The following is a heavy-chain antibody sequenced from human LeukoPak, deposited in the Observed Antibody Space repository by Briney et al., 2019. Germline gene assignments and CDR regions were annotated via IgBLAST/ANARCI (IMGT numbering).Heavy chain of an antibody. D-gene: IGHD2/OR15-2a*01. J-gene: IGHJ3*02. CDR3: ARDWHHSNSRDYAFDI. CDR2: ISWNSGSI. V-gene: IGHV3-9*01. Sequence: GGSLRLSCAASGFTFDDYAMHWVRQAPGKGLGWVSGISWNSGSIGYADSVKGRFTISRDNAKNSLYLQMNSLRAEDTAVYYCARDWHHSNSRDYAFDIWGQGTMVSVSS. CDR1: GFTFDDYA.